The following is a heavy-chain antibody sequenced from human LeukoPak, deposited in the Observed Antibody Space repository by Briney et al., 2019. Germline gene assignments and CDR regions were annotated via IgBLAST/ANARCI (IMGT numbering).Heavy chain of an antibody. CDR3: ARTGGIVVTGERKYNWFDP. D-gene: IGHD6-19*01. V-gene: IGHV4-4*07. CDR2: IYTSGST. CDR1: GGSISSYY. J-gene: IGHJ5*02. Sequence: SETLSLTCTVSGGSISSYYWSWIRQPAGKGLEWIGRIYTSGSTNYNPSLKSRVTMSVDTSKNQFSLRLRSVTAADMAVYYCARTGGIVVTGERKYNWFDPWGQGTLVTVSS.